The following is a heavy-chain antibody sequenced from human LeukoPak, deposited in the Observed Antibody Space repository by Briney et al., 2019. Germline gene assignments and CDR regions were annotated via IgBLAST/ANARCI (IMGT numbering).Heavy chain of an antibody. CDR1: GGTFSNHV. CDR2: IISAFGPA. D-gene: IGHD6-19*01. J-gene: IGHJ5*02. CDR3: ARGGYSSGLSYIDP. V-gene: IGHV1-69*13. Sequence: GASVKVSCKASGGTFSNHVMTWVRQAPGQGLEWMGGIISAFGPANYAQKFQGRVTITADESTSTAYMELSSLRSEDTAVYYCARGGYSSGLSYIDPWGQGTLVTVSS.